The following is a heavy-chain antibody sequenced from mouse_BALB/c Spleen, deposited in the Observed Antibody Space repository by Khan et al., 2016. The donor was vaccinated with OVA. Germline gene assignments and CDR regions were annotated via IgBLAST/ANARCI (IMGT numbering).Heavy chain of an antibody. Sequence: QVQLKQSGAELVKPGASVKMSCKASGYTFTSYTMHWVKQRPGQGLEWIGYINPSSGYTKYNQKFKDKATLTADKSSSTAYMQLSSLTSEDSAVYYCARRGTRASYWGQGTTLTVSS. D-gene: IGHD3-1*01. V-gene: IGHV1-4*01. J-gene: IGHJ2*01. CDR1: GYTFTSYT. CDR3: ARRGTRASY. CDR2: INPSSGYT.